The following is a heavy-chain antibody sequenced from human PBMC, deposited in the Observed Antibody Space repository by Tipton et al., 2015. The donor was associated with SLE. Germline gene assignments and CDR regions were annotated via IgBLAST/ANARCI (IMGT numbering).Heavy chain of an antibody. J-gene: IGHJ3*02. Sequence: LRLSCAASGFTFSSYEMNWVRQPPGKGPEWIGEINHSGSTYYNPSLKSRVTISVDTSKNQFSLKLSSVTAADTAVYYCARDLGGYGGSLDAFDIWGQGTMVTVSS. D-gene: IGHD4-23*01. CDR2: INHSGST. V-gene: IGHV4-34*01. CDR3: ARDLGGYGGSLDAFDI. CDR1: GFTFSSYE.